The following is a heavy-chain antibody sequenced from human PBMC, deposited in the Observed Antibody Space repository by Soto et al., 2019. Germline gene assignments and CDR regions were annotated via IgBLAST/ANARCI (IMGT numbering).Heavy chain of an antibody. D-gene: IGHD3-16*01. CDR2: ISYSGST. J-gene: IGHJ6*02. V-gene: IGHV4-59*08. CDR3: ARHPGTLYYGGTYSLSRGGMDV. CDR1: GDSISSYY. Sequence: SETLSLTCTVSGDSISSYYWSWIRQHPGKGLEWIGYISYSGSTNYNPSLKSRVTISVDTSKNQFSLNLSSVTAADTAVYYCARHPGTLYYGGTYSLSRGGMDVWGQGTTVTVSS.